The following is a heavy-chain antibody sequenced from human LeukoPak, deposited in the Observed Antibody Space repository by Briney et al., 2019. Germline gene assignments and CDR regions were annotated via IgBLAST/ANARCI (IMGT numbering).Heavy chain of an antibody. D-gene: IGHD3-10*01. CDR2: ISAYNGNT. Sequence: KPGASVKVSCKASGYTFTSYGISWVRQAPGQGLEWMGWISAYNGNTNYAQKLQGRVTMTEDTSTDTAYMELSSLRSEDTAVYYCATAITAYYGSAWGAFDIWGQGTMVTVSS. CDR1: GYTFTSYG. V-gene: IGHV1-18*01. CDR3: ATAITAYYGSAWGAFDI. J-gene: IGHJ3*02.